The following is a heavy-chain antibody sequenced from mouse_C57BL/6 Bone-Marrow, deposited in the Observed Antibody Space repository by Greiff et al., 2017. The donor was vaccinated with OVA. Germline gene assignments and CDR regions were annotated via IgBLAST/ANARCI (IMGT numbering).Heavy chain of an antibody. V-gene: IGHV5-16*01. J-gene: IGHJ2*01. Sequence: EVMLVESEGGLVQPGSSMKLSCTASGFTFSDYYMAWVRQVPEKGLEWVANINYDGSSTYYLDSLKSRFIISRDNAKNILYLQMSSLKSEDTATYYCARDTFHYLDYWGQGTTLTVSS. CDR2: INYDGSST. CDR3: ARDTFHYLDY. CDR1: GFTFSDYY.